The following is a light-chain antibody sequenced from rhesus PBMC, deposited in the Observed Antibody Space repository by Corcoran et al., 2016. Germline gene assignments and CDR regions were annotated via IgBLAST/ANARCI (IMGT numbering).Light chain of an antibody. CDR3: VQAIAFPLT. Sequence: DIVMTQTPLSLPITPGEPASISCRSSQSLLHSNGNTYLHWYLQKPVQSPQLLIYGGSNRASGVPDRFSGSGSGTDFTLKISKVEAEDVWVYYCVQAIAFPLTFGGGTKVELK. V-gene: IGKV2-72*01. CDR1: QSLLHSNGNTY. CDR2: GGS. J-gene: IGKJ4*01.